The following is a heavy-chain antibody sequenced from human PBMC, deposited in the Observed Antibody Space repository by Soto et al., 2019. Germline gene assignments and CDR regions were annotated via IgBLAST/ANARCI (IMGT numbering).Heavy chain of an antibody. CDR1: GFTFSSFG. J-gene: IGHJ4*02. CDR2: ISYDGSNK. Sequence: GSLRLSCAASGFTFSSFGMHWVRQAPGKGLEWVAVISYDGSNKYYADSVKGRFTISRDNSKNTLFLEMNSLRAEDTALYYCVKAERCMIGGDFECCGQGTHVTVS. D-gene: IGHD3-22*01. V-gene: IGHV3-30*18. CDR3: VKAERCMIGGDFEC.